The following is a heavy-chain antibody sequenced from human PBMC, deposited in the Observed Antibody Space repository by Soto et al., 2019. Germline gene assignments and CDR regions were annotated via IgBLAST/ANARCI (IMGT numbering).Heavy chain of an antibody. Sequence: SETLSLTCAVSGGSISSGGYSWSWIRQPPGKGLEWIGYIYHSGSTYYNPSLKSRVTISVDRSKNQFSLKLSSVTAADTAVYYCARATMVRGGYWFDSWGQGTLVTVSS. D-gene: IGHD3-10*01. CDR2: IYHSGST. V-gene: IGHV4-30-2*01. CDR3: ARATMVRGGYWFDS. CDR1: GGSISSGGYS. J-gene: IGHJ5*01.